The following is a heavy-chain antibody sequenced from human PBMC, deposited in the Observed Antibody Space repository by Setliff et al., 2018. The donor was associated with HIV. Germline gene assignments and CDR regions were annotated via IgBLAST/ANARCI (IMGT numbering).Heavy chain of an antibody. J-gene: IGHJ2*01. Sequence: VKVSCKPSGGTFSSYGVSWVRQAPGQGLQWMGGIIPIFGSTDYAQRFQGRVTITTDEPATTVYMELNSLRSDDTAVYYCARGRRSDYYDSSGYLYYYFDLWGRGTLVTV. CDR2: IIPIFGST. V-gene: IGHV1-69*05. D-gene: IGHD3-22*01. CDR1: GGTFSSYG. CDR3: ARGRRSDYYDSSGYLYYYFDL.